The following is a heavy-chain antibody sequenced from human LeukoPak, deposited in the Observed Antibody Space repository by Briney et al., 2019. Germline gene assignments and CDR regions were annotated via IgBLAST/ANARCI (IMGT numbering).Heavy chain of an antibody. CDR3: ARGGLGGLDY. D-gene: IGHD2-15*01. V-gene: IGHV4-31*03. CDR2: IYYSGST. J-gene: IGHJ4*02. CDR1: GGSISSGGYY. Sequence: SETLSLTCTVSGGSISSGGYYSSWIRQHPGKGLEWIGYIYYSGSTYYNPSLKSRVTISVDTSKNQFSLKLSSMTAADTAVYYCARGGLGGLDYWGQGTLVTVSS.